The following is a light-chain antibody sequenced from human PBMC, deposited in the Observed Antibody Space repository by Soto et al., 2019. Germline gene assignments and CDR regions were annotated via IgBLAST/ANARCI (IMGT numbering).Light chain of an antibody. CDR1: QTISSW. Sequence: DIQMTQAPSTLSGSVGDRVTITCRASQTISSWLAWYQQKPGKAPKLLIYKASTLKSGVPSRFSGSGSGTEFTLTISSLHPDDFATDYCQHYNSYSEAFGQGTKVELK. CDR2: KAS. V-gene: IGKV1-5*03. CDR3: QHYNSYSEA. J-gene: IGKJ1*01.